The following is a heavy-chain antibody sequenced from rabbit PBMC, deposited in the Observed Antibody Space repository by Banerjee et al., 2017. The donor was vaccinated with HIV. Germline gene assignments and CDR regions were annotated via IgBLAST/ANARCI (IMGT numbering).Heavy chain of an antibody. Sequence: QEQLEESGGDLVKPEGSLTLTCKASGFTLSSYWMCWVRQAPGKGLEWIACIYTGSSSATAYASWAKGRFTISKTSSTTVTLQMTSLTAADTATYFCARTGTISNMIGVTYDMDFNLWGPGTLVTVS. CDR1: GFTLSSYW. J-gene: IGHJ4*01. CDR3: ARTGTISNMIGVTYDMDFNL. V-gene: IGHV1S45*01. CDR2: IYTGSSSAT. D-gene: IGHD2-1*01.